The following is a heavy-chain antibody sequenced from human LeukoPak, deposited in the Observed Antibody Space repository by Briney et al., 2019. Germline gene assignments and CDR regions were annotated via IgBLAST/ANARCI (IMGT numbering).Heavy chain of an antibody. CDR2: IYPGDSDT. D-gene: IGHD3-10*01. V-gene: IGHV5-51*01. J-gene: IGHJ6*04. Sequence: GESLKISCKGSGYSFTSYWIGWVRQMPGKGLEWMGIIYPGDSDTRYSPSFQGQVTISADKSISTAYLQWSSLKASDTAMYYCARLLLWFGELPYGMDVWGIGTTVTVSS. CDR1: GYSFTSYW. CDR3: ARLLLWFGELPYGMDV.